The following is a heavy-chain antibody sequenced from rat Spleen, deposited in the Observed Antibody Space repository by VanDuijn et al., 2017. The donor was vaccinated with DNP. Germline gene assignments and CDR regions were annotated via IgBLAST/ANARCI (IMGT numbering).Heavy chain of an antibody. D-gene: IGHD1-4*01. J-gene: IGHJ2*01. CDR3: AGRPPPTRGPFDY. CDR1: GITFSDHN. Sequence: EVQLVESGGGLVQPGRSLKLSCAVSGITFSDHNMAWVRQAPKKSLEWVATISYDGSDTYYPDSIKGRFTIPRDNAKSTLYLQMDSLRSEDTATYYCAGRPPPTRGPFDYWGQGVTVTVSS. V-gene: IGHV5-7*01. CDR2: ISYDGSDT.